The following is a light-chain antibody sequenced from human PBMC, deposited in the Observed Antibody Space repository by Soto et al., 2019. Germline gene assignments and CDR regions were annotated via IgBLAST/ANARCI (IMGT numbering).Light chain of an antibody. V-gene: IGKV1-5*03. J-gene: IGKJ4*01. CDR3: QQYNTDPLT. CDR2: KAS. CDR1: QSLNSW. Sequence: DIQMTQSPPTLSASVGDRVTITCRASQSLNSWLAWYQQKPGKAPKLLIHKASSLGSGVPSRFSGSGSGTEFTLTISSLQPDDFATYYCQQYNTDPLTFGGGTKVEIK.